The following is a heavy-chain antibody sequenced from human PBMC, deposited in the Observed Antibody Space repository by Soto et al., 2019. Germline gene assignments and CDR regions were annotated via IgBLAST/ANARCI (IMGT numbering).Heavy chain of an antibody. V-gene: IGHV1-3*01. CDR2: INAGNGNT. CDR3: ARGATGTTRNAEYFQH. J-gene: IGHJ1*01. CDR1: GYTFTSYA. D-gene: IGHD1-1*01. Sequence: GESLKISCKASGYTFTSYAMHWVRQAPGQRLEWMGWINAGNGNTKYSQKFQGRVTITRDTSASTAYMELSSLRSEDTAVYYCARGATGTTRNAEYFQHWGQGTLVTVSS.